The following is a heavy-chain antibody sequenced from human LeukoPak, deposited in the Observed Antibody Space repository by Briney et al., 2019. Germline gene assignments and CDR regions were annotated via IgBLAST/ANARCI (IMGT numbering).Heavy chain of an antibody. J-gene: IGHJ4*02. CDR3: ARSRAVAGTFDY. CDR2: ISAYNGNT. CDR1: GYTFTSYG. V-gene: IGHV1-18*01. D-gene: IGHD6-19*01. Sequence: ASVRVSCKASGYTFTSYGISWVRQAPGQGLEWMGWISAYNGNTNYAQKLQGRVTMTTDTSTSTAYMELRSLRSDDTAVYYCARSRAVAGTFDYWGQGTLVTVSS.